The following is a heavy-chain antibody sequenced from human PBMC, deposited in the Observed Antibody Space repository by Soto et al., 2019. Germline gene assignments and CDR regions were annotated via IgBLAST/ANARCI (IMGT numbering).Heavy chain of an antibody. CDR3: ARGSSFGYSSGWYAFDI. CDR2: INPNSGGT. D-gene: IGHD6-19*01. J-gene: IGHJ3*02. CDR1: GSTFTGYY. V-gene: IGHV1-2*04. Sequence: ASVKVSCKASGSTFTGYYMHWVRQAPGQGLEWMGWINPNSGGTNYAQKFQGWVTMTRDTSISTAYMELSRLRSDDTAVYYCARGSSFGYSSGWYAFDIWGQGTMVTVSS.